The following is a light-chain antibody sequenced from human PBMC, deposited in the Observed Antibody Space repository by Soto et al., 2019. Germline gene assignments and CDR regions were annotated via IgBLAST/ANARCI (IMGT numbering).Light chain of an antibody. CDR1: QSVSSN. CDR3: QQYNNWPLT. Sequence: EIVMPQSPATLSVSPGERATLSCRASQSVSSNLAWYQQKPGQAPRLLIYGASTRATDIPPRFSGSGSGTDFTLTISSLQSEDFAVYYCQQYNNWPLTFGGGSKV. CDR2: GAS. J-gene: IGKJ4*01. V-gene: IGKV3-15*01.